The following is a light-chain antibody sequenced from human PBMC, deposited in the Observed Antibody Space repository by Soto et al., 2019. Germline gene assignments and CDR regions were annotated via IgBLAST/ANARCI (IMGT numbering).Light chain of an antibody. CDR2: GAS. Sequence: EIVMTQSPSTLSVSPGERATLSCRASQSVSTKLAWYQQKPGQAPRLLFYGASAMATGIPPRFSGSGSGTEFTLTISSLQSEDFAVYYCQQYNDWPLTFGGGTKVDIK. V-gene: IGKV3-15*01. J-gene: IGKJ4*01. CDR1: QSVSTK. CDR3: QQYNDWPLT.